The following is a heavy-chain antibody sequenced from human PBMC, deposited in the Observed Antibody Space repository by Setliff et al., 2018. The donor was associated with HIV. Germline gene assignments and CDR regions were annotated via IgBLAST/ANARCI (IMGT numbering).Heavy chain of an antibody. CDR2: SSAYNGRT. CDR1: GYTFASYG. J-gene: IGHJ1*01. Sequence: ASVKVSCKGSGYTFASYGVSWLRQAPGQGLEWMGFSSAYNGRTNYAQKFQGRVTMTTDTSTSTVYMELSSLRSEDTAVYYCATDPGYSSTWYSESFQHWGQGTVVTVSS. D-gene: IGHD6-13*01. CDR3: ATDPGYSSTWYSESFQH. V-gene: IGHV1-18*01.